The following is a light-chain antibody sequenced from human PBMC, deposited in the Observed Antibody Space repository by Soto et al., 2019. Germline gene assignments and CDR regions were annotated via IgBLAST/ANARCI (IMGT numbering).Light chain of an antibody. V-gene: IGKV3-15*01. J-gene: IGKJ5*01. CDR3: QQYHKWPPIT. CDR2: GAS. Sequence: EVVRTQSPGTRSVSLGESATLSGRASQSVDGYLAWYQQKPGQAPRLLIYGASTRATGVTARFRGGGSGTEFTPTISSLQSEDSAVYYCQQYHKWPPITFGQGTRLEIK. CDR1: QSVDGY.